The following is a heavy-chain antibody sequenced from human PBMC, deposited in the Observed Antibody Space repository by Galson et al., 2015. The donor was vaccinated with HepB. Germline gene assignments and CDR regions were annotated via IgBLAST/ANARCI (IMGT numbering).Heavy chain of an antibody. J-gene: IGHJ3*02. D-gene: IGHD6-19*01. CDR1: GGSFSSTSSF. Sequence: ETLSLTCIVSGGSFSSTSSFWGWIRQSPGKGLEWIGSIYYSRTTYYNPSLKSRATISLDTSKNQFSLKLSSVTAADTAVYYCARLILAVAGTVDAFDIWGQGTMVTVSS. V-gene: IGHV4-39*01. CDR2: IYYSRTT. CDR3: ARLILAVAGTVDAFDI.